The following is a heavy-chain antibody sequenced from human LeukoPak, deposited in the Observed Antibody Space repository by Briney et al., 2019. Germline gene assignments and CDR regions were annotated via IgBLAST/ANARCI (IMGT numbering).Heavy chain of an antibody. D-gene: IGHD1-1*01. V-gene: IGHV3-7*01. Sequence: GGSLRLSCTASGFTLGSYWVSWVRQTPAKGLEWMANIRQDGNVRYYVDSVRGRFTISRDNAKNSLYLQMNNLRADDTALYYCARENVGYDAFDIWGQGTMVTVSS. CDR1: GFTLGSYW. CDR3: ARENVGYDAFDI. CDR2: IRQDGNVR. J-gene: IGHJ3*02.